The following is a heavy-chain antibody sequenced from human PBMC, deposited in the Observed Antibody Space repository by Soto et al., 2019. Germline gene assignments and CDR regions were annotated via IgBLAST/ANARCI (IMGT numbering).Heavy chain of an antibody. CDR2: IVGSGSST. J-gene: IGHJ2*01. Sequence: GGSLRLSCAASGFTFRSYAMGWVRQGPGKGLEWISTIVGSGSSTYYADSVKGRFTISRDNSKNTLYLQMDSLSADDTAVYFCAKKGSPSGDHSNWYFDLWGRGTLVTVSS. CDR3: AKKGSPSGDHSNWYFDL. V-gene: IGHV3-23*01. D-gene: IGHD7-27*01. CDR1: GFTFRSYA.